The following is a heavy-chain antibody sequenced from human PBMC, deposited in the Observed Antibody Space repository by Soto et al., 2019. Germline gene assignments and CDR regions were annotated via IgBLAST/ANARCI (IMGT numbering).Heavy chain of an antibody. V-gene: IGHV1-69*01. CDR3: ARSQGSSTSLEIYYYYYYGMDV. CDR2: IIPISGTA. CDR1: GGTFSSYA. Sequence: QVQLVQSGAEVKKPGSSVKVSCKASGGTFSSYAISWVRPAPGQGLEWMGGIIPISGTANYAQKFQGRVTLTADESTSTAYMELSSLRSEDTAVYYCARSQGSSTSLEIYYYYYYGMDVWGQGTTVTVSS. D-gene: IGHD2-2*01. J-gene: IGHJ6*02.